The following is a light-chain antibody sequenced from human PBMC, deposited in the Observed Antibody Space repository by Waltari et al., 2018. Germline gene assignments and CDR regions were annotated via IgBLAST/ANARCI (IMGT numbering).Light chain of an antibody. V-gene: IGKV6-21*01. CDR1: QSVSNK. CDR3: HQSSSFPQT. J-gene: IGKJ1*01. Sequence: EIVLTQSPEFQSVTPKEKVTITCRASQSVSNKLHWYQQKPGQSPKLLMKDVVEDASGVPSRFRGSGSGTEFTLTINRLEPEDAATYYCHQSSSFPQTFGQGTKLDIK. CDR2: DVV.